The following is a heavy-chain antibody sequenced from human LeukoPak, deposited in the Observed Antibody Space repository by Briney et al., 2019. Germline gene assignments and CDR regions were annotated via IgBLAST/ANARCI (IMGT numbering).Heavy chain of an antibody. CDR1: GFTVSSNY. CDR3: AKAPLRDYYDSSNYYPPYMDV. J-gene: IGHJ6*03. D-gene: IGHD3-22*01. Sequence: GGSLRLSCAASGFTVSSNYMSWVRQAPGKGLEWVSVIYSGGSTYYADSVKGRFTISRDNSKNTLYLQMNSLRAEDTAVYYCAKAPLRDYYDSSNYYPPYMDVWGKGTTVTVSS. CDR2: IYSGGST. V-gene: IGHV3-66*02.